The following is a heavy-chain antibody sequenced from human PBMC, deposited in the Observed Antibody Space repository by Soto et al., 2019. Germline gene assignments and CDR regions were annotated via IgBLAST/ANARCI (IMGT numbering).Heavy chain of an antibody. Sequence: XLRLSCSASGFTFRSNGMHWVRQAPGKGLEWVAVISYDGSEKYYGDSVKGRFTISRDNSKNTLYLQMNSMRGLDTAVYYCAKDRGAAAGFDYWGQGTLVTVSS. J-gene: IGHJ4*02. CDR2: ISYDGSEK. V-gene: IGHV3-30*18. CDR1: GFTFRSNG. CDR3: AKDRGAAAGFDY. D-gene: IGHD6-13*01.